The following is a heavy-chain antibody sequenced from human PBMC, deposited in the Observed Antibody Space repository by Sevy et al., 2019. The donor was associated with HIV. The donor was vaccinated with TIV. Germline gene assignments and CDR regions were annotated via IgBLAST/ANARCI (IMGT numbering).Heavy chain of an antibody. Sequence: GGSLRLSCAASGFTVNSNYMTWVRQAPGKGLEGVSVIHSDDTTYNADSVKDRFTISRANFKNTLYLHMSSLRAEDTAVYYCARGKSGYGYALNYWGQGTLVTVSS. CDR1: GFTVNSNY. J-gene: IGHJ4*02. CDR2: IHSDDTT. D-gene: IGHD5-18*01. V-gene: IGHV3-66*01. CDR3: ARGKSGYGYALNY.